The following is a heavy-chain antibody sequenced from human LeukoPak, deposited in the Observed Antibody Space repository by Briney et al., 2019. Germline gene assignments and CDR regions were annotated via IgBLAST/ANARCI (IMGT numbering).Heavy chain of an antibody. J-gene: IGHJ4*02. CDR3: ARDPEHYGSGSYLDY. Sequence: GGSLRLSCAASGFTLSSYAMHWVRQAPGKGLEWVAVISYDGTNKNYADSVKGRFTISRDSSKNTVYLEMNSLRGEDTAVYYCARDPEHYGSGSYLDYWGQGSLVTVSS. D-gene: IGHD3-10*01. V-gene: IGHV3-30-3*01. CDR2: ISYDGTNK. CDR1: GFTLSSYA.